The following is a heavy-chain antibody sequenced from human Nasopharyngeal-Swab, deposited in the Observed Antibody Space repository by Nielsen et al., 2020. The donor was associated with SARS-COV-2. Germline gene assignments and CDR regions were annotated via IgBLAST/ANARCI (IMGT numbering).Heavy chain of an antibody. CDR2: ISAYNGNT. CDR3: AREGADL. V-gene: IGHV1-18*01. D-gene: IGHD3-16*01. Sequence: ASVKVSCKASGYTFNNYGVSWVRQAPGQGLEWMGWISAYNGNTNYAQKFQGRVTVTTDKSTSTAYMEVTRLTSDDTAMYYCAREGADLWGQGTLVTVSS. J-gene: IGHJ4*02. CDR1: GYTFNNYG.